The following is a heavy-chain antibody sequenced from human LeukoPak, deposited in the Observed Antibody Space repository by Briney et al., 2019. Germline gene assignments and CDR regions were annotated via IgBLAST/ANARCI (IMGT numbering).Heavy chain of an antibody. D-gene: IGHD2-15*01. CDR1: GFTFSIYV. CDR3: EKGWELRFDAFDI. V-gene: IGHV3-64D*06. CDR2: ISSNGGTT. J-gene: IGHJ3*02. Sequence: GGSLRLSCSASGFTFSIYVMHWVRQAPGKGLEYVSAISSNGGTTYYADSVKGRFTISRDNSKNTLFLQMISLRTEDTAMYYCEKGWELRFDAFDIWGQGTMVTVSS.